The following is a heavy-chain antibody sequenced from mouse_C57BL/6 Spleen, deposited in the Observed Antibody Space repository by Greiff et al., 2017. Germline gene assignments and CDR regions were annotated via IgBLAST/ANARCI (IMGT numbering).Heavy chain of an antibody. Sequence: EVMLVESGGGLVKPGGSLKLSCAASGFTFSSYTMSWVRQTPEKRLEWVATISGGGGNTYYPDSVKGRFTISRDNAKNTLYLQMSSLRSEDTALYYCARTPRTVFDYWGQGTTLTVSS. CDR1: GFTFSSYT. D-gene: IGHD4-1*01. CDR2: ISGGGGNT. V-gene: IGHV5-9*01. CDR3: ARTPRTVFDY. J-gene: IGHJ2*01.